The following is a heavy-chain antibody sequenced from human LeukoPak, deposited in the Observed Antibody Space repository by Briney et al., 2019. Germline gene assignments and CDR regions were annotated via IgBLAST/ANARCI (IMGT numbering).Heavy chain of an antibody. CDR2: VNPYSGDT. V-gene: IGHV1-2*02. D-gene: IGHD2-2*01. CDR1: GYTFTDYY. CDR3: ARGHLVAASFDY. J-gene: IGHJ4*02. Sequence: ASVKVSCKASGYTFTDYYIHWVRQAPGQGLEWMGWVNPYSGDTNYAQKFQGRVTMTRDTSISTVYMELSRLTTDDTAVYFCARGHLVAASFDYWGQGTQVTVSS.